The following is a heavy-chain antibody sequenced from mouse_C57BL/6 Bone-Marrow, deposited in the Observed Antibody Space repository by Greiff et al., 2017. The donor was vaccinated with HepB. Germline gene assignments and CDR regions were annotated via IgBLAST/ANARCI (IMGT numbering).Heavy chain of an antibody. V-gene: IGHV1-62-2*01. CDR3: ARLKLLRYYFDY. CDR2: FYPGSGSI. CDR1: GYTFTEYT. J-gene: IGHJ2*01. Sequence: VKLMESGAELVKPGASVKLSCKASGYTFTEYTIHWVKQRSGQGLEWIGWFYPGSGSIKYNEKFKDKATLTADKSSSTVYMELSRLTSEDSAVYFCARLKLLRYYFDYWGQGTTLTVSS. D-gene: IGHD1-1*01.